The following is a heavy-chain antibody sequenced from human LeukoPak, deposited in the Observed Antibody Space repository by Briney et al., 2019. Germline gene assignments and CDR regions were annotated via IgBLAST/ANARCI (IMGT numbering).Heavy chain of an antibody. D-gene: IGHD2-21*01. CDR2: VYTSGNA. V-gene: IGHV4-4*07. CDR1: GGSISSYY. Sequence: PSETLSLTCSDSGGSISSYYWSWVRQSAGKGLGWIGRVYTSGNANYNPSLKSRVTMSVGTSNNHFSLTLRSVTAADAAVYYCTRAEYCGGDCYRDYWGQGTLVIVSS. J-gene: IGHJ4*02. CDR3: TRAEYCGGDCYRDY.